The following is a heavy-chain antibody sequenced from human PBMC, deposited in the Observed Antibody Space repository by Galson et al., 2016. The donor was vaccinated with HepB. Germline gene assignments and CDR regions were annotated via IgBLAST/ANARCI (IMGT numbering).Heavy chain of an antibody. CDR1: GGSFSSYY. J-gene: IGHJ5*01. V-gene: IGHV4-59*01. D-gene: IGHD5-12*01. CDR2: IYYSGST. CDR3: ARSLAFSGYGERRSWFDS. Sequence: ETLSLTCTVSGGSFSSYYWSWIRQPPGKGLEWIGYIYYSGSTNYNPSLKSRVTISVDTSKSQFSLNLRSVTAADTAVYYCARSLAFSGYGERRSWFDSWGQGTLVTVSS.